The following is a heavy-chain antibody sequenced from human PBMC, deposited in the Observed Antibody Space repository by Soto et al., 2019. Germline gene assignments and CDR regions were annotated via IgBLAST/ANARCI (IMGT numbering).Heavy chain of an antibody. D-gene: IGHD2-15*01. CDR2: ISWNSGNI. J-gene: IGHJ6*02. Sequence: EVQLVESGGGLVQPGRSLRLSCAASGFTFDDYALHWVRQAPGKGLEWVSGISWNSGNIGYADSVKGRFTISRDNAKKSLYLHMNSLIVEDTALYYCAILDKGGFDVWGQGTTVTVSS. V-gene: IGHV3-9*01. CDR3: AILDKGGFDV. CDR1: GFTFDDYA.